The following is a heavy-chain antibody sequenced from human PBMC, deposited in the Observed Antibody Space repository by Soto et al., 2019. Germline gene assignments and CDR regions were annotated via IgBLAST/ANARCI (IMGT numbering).Heavy chain of an antibody. CDR1: GDTFSFYT. V-gene: IGHV1-69*02. D-gene: IGHD3-10*01. J-gene: IGHJ4*02. CDR3: ATSYGWGDRAFDY. Sequence: QVQLVQSGAELKKPGSSVKVSCKASGDTFSFYTINWLRQAPGLGLEWMGRVNPILSMSNYAQKFHGRVTMTADKSTSTAYMELRSLRSEDTAFYYCATSYGWGDRAFDYWGQGALVTVSS. CDR2: VNPILSMS.